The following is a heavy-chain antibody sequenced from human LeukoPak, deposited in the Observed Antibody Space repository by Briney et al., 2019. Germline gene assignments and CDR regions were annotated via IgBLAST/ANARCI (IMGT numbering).Heavy chain of an antibody. CDR3: AKAAGGGKTMEVFDY. J-gene: IGHJ4*02. CDR1: GFTFSSYA. D-gene: IGHD1-1*01. CDR2: ISGSGGST. V-gene: IGHV3-23*01. Sequence: SGGSLRLSCAASGFTFSSYAMSWVRQAPGKGLEWVSAISGSGGSTYYADSVKGRFTISRDNSKNTLYLQMNSVRAEDTAVYYCAKAAGGGKTMEVFDYWGQGTLVTVSS.